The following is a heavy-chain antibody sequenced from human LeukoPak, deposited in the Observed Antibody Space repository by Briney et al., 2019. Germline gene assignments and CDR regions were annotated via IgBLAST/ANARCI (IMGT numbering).Heavy chain of an antibody. D-gene: IGHD6-19*01. V-gene: IGHV1-69*01. CDR2: IIPIFGTA. Sequence: PRASVKVSCKASGGTFSSYAISWVRQAPGQGLEWMGGIIPIFGTADYAQKFQGRVTITADESTSTAYMELSSLRSEDTAVYYCARDRQEQWLGSFDIWGQGTMVTVSS. CDR1: GGTFSSYA. J-gene: IGHJ3*02. CDR3: ARDRQEQWLGSFDI.